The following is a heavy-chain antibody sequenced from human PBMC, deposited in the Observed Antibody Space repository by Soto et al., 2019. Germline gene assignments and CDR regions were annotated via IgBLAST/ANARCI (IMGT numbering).Heavy chain of an antibody. CDR2: IRNKANSYTT. CDR3: SRAGILTTPYYFDY. D-gene: IGHD2-21*01. J-gene: IGHJ4*01. Sequence: EVQLVESGGGLVQPGRSLRLSCAALGFTFSDHYMDWVRQAPGKGLEWVGRIRNKANSYTTEYAASVKGRFTISRDDSTNLLFLQMFILKTEDTAVYYCSRAGILTTPYYFDYWGQGTLVTVSS. V-gene: IGHV3-72*01. CDR1: GFTFSDHY.